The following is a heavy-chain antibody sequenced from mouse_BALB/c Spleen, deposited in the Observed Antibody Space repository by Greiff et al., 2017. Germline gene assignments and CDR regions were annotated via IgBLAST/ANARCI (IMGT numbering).Heavy chain of an antibody. CDR2: ISSGGGST. Sequence: EVKLQESGGGLVKPGGSLKLSCAASGFAFSSYDMSWVRQTPEKRLEWVAYISSGGGSTYYPDTVKGRFTISRDNAKNTLYLQMSSLKSEDTAMYYCARLKDYYGSSYCAMDYWGQGTSVTVSS. CDR1: GFAFSSYD. CDR3: ARLKDYYGSSYCAMDY. V-gene: IGHV5-12-1*01. J-gene: IGHJ4*01. D-gene: IGHD1-1*01.